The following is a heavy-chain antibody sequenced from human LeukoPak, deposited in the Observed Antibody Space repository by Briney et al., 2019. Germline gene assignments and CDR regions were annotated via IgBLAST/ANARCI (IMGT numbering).Heavy chain of an antibody. J-gene: IGHJ3*02. V-gene: IGHV1-69*04. Sequence: SVKVSCKASGGTFSSYAISWVRQAPGQGLEWMGRIIPTLGIANYAQKFQGRVTITTDESTSTAYMELSSLRSEDTAVYYCAREIVVVPAATHDAFDIWGQGTMVTVSS. CDR1: GGTFSSYA. CDR2: IIPTLGIA. D-gene: IGHD2-2*01. CDR3: AREIVVVPAATHDAFDI.